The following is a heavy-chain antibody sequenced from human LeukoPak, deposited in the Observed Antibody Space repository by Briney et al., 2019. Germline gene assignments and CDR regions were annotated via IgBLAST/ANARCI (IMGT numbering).Heavy chain of an antibody. CDR2: INHSGST. CDR3: ARGPPYYDSSGYYYDY. V-gene: IGHV4-34*01. D-gene: IGHD3-22*01. CDR1: GGSFSGYY. Sequence: SETLSLTCAVYGGSFSGYYWSWIRQPPGKGLEWIGEINHSGSTNYNPSLKSRVTISVDTSKNQFSLKLSPVTAADTAVYYCARGPPYYDSSGYYYDYWGQGTLVTVSS. J-gene: IGHJ4*02.